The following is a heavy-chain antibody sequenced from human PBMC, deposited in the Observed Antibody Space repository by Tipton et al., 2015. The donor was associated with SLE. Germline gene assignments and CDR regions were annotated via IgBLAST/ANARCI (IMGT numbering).Heavy chain of an antibody. Sequence: SLRLSCAASGFTFSSYSMNWVRQAPGKGLEWVSSISSSSSYIYYADSVKGRFTISRDNAKNSLYLQMNSLRAEDTAVYYCARDRGVTGTRDYWGQGTLVTVSS. CDR1: GFTFSSYS. CDR3: ARDRGVTGTRDY. D-gene: IGHD1-7*01. V-gene: IGHV3-21*01. J-gene: IGHJ4*02. CDR2: ISSSSSYI.